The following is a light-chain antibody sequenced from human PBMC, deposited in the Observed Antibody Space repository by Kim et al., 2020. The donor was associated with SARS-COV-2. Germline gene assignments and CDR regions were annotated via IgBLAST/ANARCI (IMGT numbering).Light chain of an antibody. CDR2: YDS. CDR3: QVWDSSGDHPNWV. CDR1: NIGSKS. Sequence: SYELTQPPSVSVAPGKTARITCGGNNIGSKSVHWYQQKPGQAPVLVIYYDSDRPSGIPERFSGSNSGNTATLTISRVEAGDEADYYRQVWDSSGDHPNWVFGGGTKLTVL. V-gene: IGLV3-21*04. J-gene: IGLJ3*02.